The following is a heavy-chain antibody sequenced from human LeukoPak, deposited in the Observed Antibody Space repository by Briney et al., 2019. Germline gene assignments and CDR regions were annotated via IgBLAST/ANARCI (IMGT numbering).Heavy chain of an antibody. Sequence: PSETLSLTCTVSGGSISSSSYYWGWIRQPPGKGLEWIGSIDYSGSTNYNPSLKSRVTISVDTSKNQFSLKLSSVTAADTAVYYCARGRCGVSPKRYYFDYWGQGTLVTVSS. V-gene: IGHV4-39*07. CDR1: GGSISSSSYY. J-gene: IGHJ4*02. D-gene: IGHD5-24*01. CDR3: ARGRCGVSPKRYYFDY. CDR2: IDYSGST.